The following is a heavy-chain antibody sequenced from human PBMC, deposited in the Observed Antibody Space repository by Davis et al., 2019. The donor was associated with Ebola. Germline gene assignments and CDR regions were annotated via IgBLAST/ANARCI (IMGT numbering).Heavy chain of an antibody. CDR2: IYYSGSS. Sequence: GSLRLSCTVSGGSIRSAASYWAWVRQAPGKGLEWIGSIYYSGSSFYSPSLKSRVTISLDMSKNQFSLMLRSTTAADTAVYFCARGGAFDHWGRGALVTVSS. D-gene: IGHD6-25*01. CDR1: GGSIRSAASY. J-gene: IGHJ4*02. V-gene: IGHV4-39*07. CDR3: ARGGAFDH.